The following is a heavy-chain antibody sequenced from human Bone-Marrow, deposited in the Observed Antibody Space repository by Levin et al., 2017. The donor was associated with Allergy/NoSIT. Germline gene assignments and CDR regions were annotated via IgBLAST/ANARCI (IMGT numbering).Heavy chain of an antibody. D-gene: IGHD6-13*01. V-gene: IGHV3-30*18. CDR1: GFTFSSYG. CDR2: ISYDGSNK. J-gene: IGHJ4*02. CDR3: AKEDIAAAGRLDY. Sequence: GGSLRLSCAASGFTFSSYGMHWVRQAPGKGLEWVAVISYDGSNKYYADSVKGRFTISRDNSKNTLYLQMNSLRAEDTAVYYCAKEDIAAAGRLDYWGQGTLVTVSS.